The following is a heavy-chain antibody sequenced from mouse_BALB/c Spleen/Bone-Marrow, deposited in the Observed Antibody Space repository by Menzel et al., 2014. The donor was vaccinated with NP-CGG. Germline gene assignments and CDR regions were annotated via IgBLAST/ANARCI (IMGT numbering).Heavy chain of an antibody. CDR1: GFTFSSYA. CDR3: ARQRDGSYAMDY. J-gene: IGHJ4*01. Sequence: EVMLVESGGGLVKPGGSLKLSCAASGFTFSSYAMSWVRQTPKKRLEWVATISSGGSYTYYPDSVKGRFTISRDNAKNTLYLQMSSLRSEDTAMYYCARQRDGSYAMDYWGQGTSVTVSS. CDR2: ISSGGSYT. D-gene: IGHD2-3*01. V-gene: IGHV5-9-3*01.